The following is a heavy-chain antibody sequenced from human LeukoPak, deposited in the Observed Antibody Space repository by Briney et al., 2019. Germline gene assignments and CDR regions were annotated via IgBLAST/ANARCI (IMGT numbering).Heavy chain of an antibody. J-gene: IGHJ4*02. Sequence: ASVKVSCKASGYTFTSYAMHWVRQAPGQRLEWMGWINAGNGNTKYSQKFQGRVTITRDTSASAAYMELSSLRSEDTAVYYCARSGGRWYFDYWGQGTLVTVSS. D-gene: IGHD1-26*01. CDR2: INAGNGNT. V-gene: IGHV1-3*01. CDR3: ARSGGRWYFDY. CDR1: GYTFTSYA.